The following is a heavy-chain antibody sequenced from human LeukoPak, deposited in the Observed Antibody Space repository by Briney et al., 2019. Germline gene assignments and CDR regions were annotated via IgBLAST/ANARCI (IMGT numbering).Heavy chain of an antibody. D-gene: IGHD4-23*01. CDR1: GFGFNDAA. Sequence: GGSLRLSCAASGFGFNDAAMTWVRQAPGKGLEWVSLISSSGANTYYADSVKGRFTISRDNSKNTLFLQVNSLRAEDTAMYYCVKDIQVTYWGQGTLVTVSS. J-gene: IGHJ4*02. CDR2: ISSSGANT. V-gene: IGHV3-23*01. CDR3: VKDIQVTY.